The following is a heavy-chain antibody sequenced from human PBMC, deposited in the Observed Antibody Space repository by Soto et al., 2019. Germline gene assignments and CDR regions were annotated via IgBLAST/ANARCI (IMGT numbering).Heavy chain of an antibody. V-gene: IGHV1-18*01. CDR1: GYTFTTYG. CDR3: AREGDYGDYDAFDI. CDR2: ISAYNGNT. Sequence: ASVKVSCKASGYTFTTYGITWVRQAPGQGLEWMGWISAYNGNTNYAQKLQGRVTMTTDTSTSTAYMELRSLRSDDTAVYYCAREGDYGDYDAFDIWGQGTMVTVSS. D-gene: IGHD4-17*01. J-gene: IGHJ3*02.